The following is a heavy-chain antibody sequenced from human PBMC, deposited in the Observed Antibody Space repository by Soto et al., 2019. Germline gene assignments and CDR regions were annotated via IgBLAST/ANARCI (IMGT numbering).Heavy chain of an antibody. V-gene: IGHV4-59*08. J-gene: IGHJ4*02. D-gene: IGHD3-22*01. CDR3: AGLYPYESSGYHLNY. CDR1: SGSISTYY. Sequence: PSETLSLTCTVSSGSISTYYWSWIRQPPGQGLEWIGNIYYTGSTNYNPSLKTRVAISVDTSKNQFSLKLSSVTAADTAVYYCAGLYPYESSGYHLNYWGQGAQVTVSS. CDR2: IYYTGST.